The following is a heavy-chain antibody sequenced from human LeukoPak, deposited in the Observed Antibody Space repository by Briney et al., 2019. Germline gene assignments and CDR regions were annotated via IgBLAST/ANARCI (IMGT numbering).Heavy chain of an antibody. CDR1: GGSISSSTYY. Sequence: PSETLSLTCTVSGGSISSSTYYWGWIRQPPGKGLEWIGSIYYSGSTYYNASLKSRVTISADTSKNQFSLKLSSVTAADTAVYYCARPLSGSSSWHGDAFDIWGQGKMVTVSS. J-gene: IGHJ3*02. V-gene: IGHV4-39*01. CDR2: IYYSGST. D-gene: IGHD6-13*01. CDR3: ARPLSGSSSWHGDAFDI.